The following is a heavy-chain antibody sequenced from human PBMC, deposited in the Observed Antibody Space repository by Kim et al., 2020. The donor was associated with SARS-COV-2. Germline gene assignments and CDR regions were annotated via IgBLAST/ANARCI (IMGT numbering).Heavy chain of an antibody. D-gene: IGHD2-15*01. CDR1: GFIVSNHW. Sequence: GGSLRLSCAASGFIVSNHWMTGVRQAPGKGLEWVASVKQDGRVKEYVDYVMGRINISRDRAKNSVFLQMNSLRVEDTALYYWVRGQVAEDLWGQGTLVTVSS. CDR2: VKQDGRVK. V-gene: IGHV3-7*01. J-gene: IGHJ5*02. CDR3: VRGQVAEDL.